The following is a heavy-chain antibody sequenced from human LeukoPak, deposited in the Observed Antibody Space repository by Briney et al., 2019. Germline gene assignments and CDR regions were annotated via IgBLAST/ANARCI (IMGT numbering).Heavy chain of an antibody. CDR3: ARYMRDWGPSYHYYYYMDV. CDR1: GYTFTTYG. Sequence: GASVKVSCKASGYTFTTYGICWVRQAPGQGLEWMGLISPNNGNTNYAQKFQGRVTMTTDTSTSTAYMELRSLRSDDTAVYYCARYMRDWGPSYHYYYYMDVWGKGTTVTVSS. D-gene: IGHD3/OR15-3a*01. CDR2: ISPNNGNT. J-gene: IGHJ6*03. V-gene: IGHV1-18*01.